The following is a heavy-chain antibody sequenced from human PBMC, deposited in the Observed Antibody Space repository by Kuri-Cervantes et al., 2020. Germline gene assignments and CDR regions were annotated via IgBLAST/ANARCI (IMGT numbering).Heavy chain of an antibody. CDR3: ARDSGGIQLAY. J-gene: IGHJ4*02. V-gene: IGHV3-33*05. CDR1: GFTFSSYG. CDR2: ISDDGSNK. Sequence: GESLKISCAASGFTFSSYGMHWVRQAPGKGLEWVGVISDDGSNKYYADSVKGRFTISRDNSKNTLDLQMNSLRDEDTAVYFCARDSGGIQLAYWGQGTLVTVSS. D-gene: IGHD5-18*01.